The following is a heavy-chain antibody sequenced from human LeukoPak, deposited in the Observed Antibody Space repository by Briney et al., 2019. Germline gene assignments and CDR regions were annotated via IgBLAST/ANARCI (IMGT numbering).Heavy chain of an antibody. Sequence: SETLSLTCAVYGGSFSGYYWSWIRQPPGKGLEWIGSIYYSGSTYYNPSLRSRVTISVDTSKNQFSLKLSSVTAADTAVYYCARETAVAGDIGFIDYWGQGTLVTVSS. V-gene: IGHV4-34*01. D-gene: IGHD6-19*01. CDR1: GGSFSGYY. J-gene: IGHJ4*02. CDR3: ARETAVAGDIGFIDY. CDR2: IYYSGST.